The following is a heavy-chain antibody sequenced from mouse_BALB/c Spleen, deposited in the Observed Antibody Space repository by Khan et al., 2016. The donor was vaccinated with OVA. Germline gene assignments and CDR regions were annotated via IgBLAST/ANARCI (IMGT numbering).Heavy chain of an antibody. CDR2: VSTGGGYT. CDR1: GFTFSTYG. D-gene: IGHD1-1*01. CDR3: ARLAYYYDSEGFAY. V-gene: IGHV5-6*01. J-gene: IGHJ3*01. Sequence: EVQLVESGGDLVKPGGSLKLSCAASGFTFSTYGMSWVRQTPDKRLEWVATVSTGGGYTYYPDSVKGRFTISRDNAKYTLYLQMSSRKSEDTAMFYCARLAYYYDSEGFAYWGQGTLVTVSA.